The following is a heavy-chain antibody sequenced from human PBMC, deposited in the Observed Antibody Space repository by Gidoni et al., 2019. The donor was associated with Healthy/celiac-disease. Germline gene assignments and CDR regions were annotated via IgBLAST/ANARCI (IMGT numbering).Heavy chain of an antibody. CDR3: ARDDYGGNNWYFDL. V-gene: IGHV3-53*01. D-gene: IGHD4-17*01. CDR1: GFTVSSNY. Sequence: EVQLVESGGGLIQPGGSLRLSCAASGFTVSSNYMSWVRQAPGKGLAWVSVIYSGGSTYYADSVKGRFTISRDNSKHTLYLQMNSLRAEDTAVYYCARDDYGGNNWYFDLWGRGTLVTVSS. CDR2: IYSGGST. J-gene: IGHJ2*01.